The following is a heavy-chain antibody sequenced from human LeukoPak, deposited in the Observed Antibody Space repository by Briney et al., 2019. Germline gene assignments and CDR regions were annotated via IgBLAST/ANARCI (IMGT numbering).Heavy chain of an antibody. CDR3: ARDDIRNYYYGMDV. CDR1: GFTFSSYS. J-gene: IGHJ6*02. CDR2: ISSSSSYI. V-gene: IGHV3-21*01. Sequence: GGSLRLSCAASGFTFSSYSMNWVRQAPGKGLEWVSSISSSSSYIYYADSVKGRFTISGGNAKNSLYLQMNSLRAEDTAVYYCARDDIRNYYYGMDVWGQGTTVTVSS. D-gene: IGHD5-12*01.